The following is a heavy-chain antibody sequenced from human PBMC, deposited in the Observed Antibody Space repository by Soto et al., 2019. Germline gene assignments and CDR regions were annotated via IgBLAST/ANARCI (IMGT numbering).Heavy chain of an antibody. J-gene: IGHJ6*03. D-gene: IGHD2-15*01. CDR1: GFTFSDYY. Sequence: QVQLVESGGGLVKPGGSLRLSCAASGFTFSDYYXSWIRQAPGKGLEWVSYISSSGSTIYYADSVKGRFTISRDNAKNSLYLQMNSLRAEDTAVYYCARDQDCSGGSCYSNYYYYYMDVWGKGTTVTVSS. CDR3: ARDQDCSGGSCYSNYYYYYMDV. V-gene: IGHV3-11*01. CDR2: ISSSGSTI.